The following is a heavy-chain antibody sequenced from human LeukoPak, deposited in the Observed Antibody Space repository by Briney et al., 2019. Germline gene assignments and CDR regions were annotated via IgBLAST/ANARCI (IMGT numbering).Heavy chain of an antibody. D-gene: IGHD3-10*01. CDR3: AREQVLLWFGELSRPNWFDP. CDR2: IYHSGST. CDR1: GGSISSSNW. Sequence: SGTLSLTCAVSGGSISSSNWWSWVRQPPGKGLEWIGEIYHSGSTNYNPSLKSRVTISVDTSKNQFSLKLSSVTAADTAVYYCAREQVLLWFGELSRPNWFDPWGQGTLVTVSS. J-gene: IGHJ5*02. V-gene: IGHV4-4*02.